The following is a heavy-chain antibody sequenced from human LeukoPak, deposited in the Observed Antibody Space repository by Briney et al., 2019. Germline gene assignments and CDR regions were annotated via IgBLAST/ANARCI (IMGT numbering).Heavy chain of an antibody. CDR2: ISYDGSNK. D-gene: IGHD5-12*01. Sequence: GGSLRLSCAASGFTFSSYAMHWVRQAPGKGLEWVAVISYDGSNKYYVDSVKGRFTISRDNSKNTLYLQMNSLRAEDTAVYYCARGGYSGYDFDYWGQGTLVTVSS. CDR3: ARGGYSGYDFDY. J-gene: IGHJ4*02. CDR1: GFTFSSYA. V-gene: IGHV3-30-3*01.